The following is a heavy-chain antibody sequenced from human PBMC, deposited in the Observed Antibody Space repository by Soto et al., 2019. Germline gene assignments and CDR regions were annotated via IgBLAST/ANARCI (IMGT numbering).Heavy chain of an antibody. J-gene: IGHJ4*02. Sequence: QLQLQESGPGLVKPSETLSLTCTVSGGSISSSSYYWGWIRQPPGKGLEWIGSIYYSGSTYYNPSLKSRVTISVDTSKNQFSLKLSSVTAADTAVYYCARLVFDQPLHFDYWGQGTLVTVSS. CDR3: ARLVFDQPLHFDY. D-gene: IGHD2-2*01. CDR2: IYYSGST. V-gene: IGHV4-39*01. CDR1: GGSISSSSYY.